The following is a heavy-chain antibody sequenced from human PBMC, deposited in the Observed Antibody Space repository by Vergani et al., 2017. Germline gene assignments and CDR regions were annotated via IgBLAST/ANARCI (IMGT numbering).Heavy chain of an antibody. J-gene: IGHJ4*02. V-gene: IGHV1-3*01. Sequence: QVQLVQSGAEVKKPGSSVKVSCKASGDTFSSYGISWVRQAPGQGLEWMGWINAGNGNTKYSQKFQGRVTITRDTSASTAYMELSSLRSEDTAVYYCAREGFYDYVWGSYRLRGGYYFDYWGQGTLVTVSS. D-gene: IGHD3-16*02. CDR3: AREGFYDYVWGSYRLRGGYYFDY. CDR2: INAGNGNT. CDR1: GDTFSSYG.